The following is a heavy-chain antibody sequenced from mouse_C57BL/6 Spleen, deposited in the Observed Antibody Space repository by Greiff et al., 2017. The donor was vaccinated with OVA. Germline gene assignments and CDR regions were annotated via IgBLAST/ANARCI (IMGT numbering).Heavy chain of an antibody. CDR3: ARDNNYGSSYGYWYFDV. D-gene: IGHD1-1*01. Sequence: EVKLVESEGGLVQPGRSMKLSCTASGFTFSDYYMAWVRQVPEKGLEWVANINYDGSSTYYLDSLKSRFIISRDNAKNILYLQMSSLKSEDTATYYCARDNNYGSSYGYWYFDVWGTGTTVTVSS. CDR2: INYDGSST. V-gene: IGHV5-16*01. CDR1: GFTFSDYY. J-gene: IGHJ1*03.